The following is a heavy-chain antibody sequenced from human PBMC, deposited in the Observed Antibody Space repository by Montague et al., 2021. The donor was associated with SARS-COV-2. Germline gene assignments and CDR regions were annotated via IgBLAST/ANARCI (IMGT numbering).Heavy chain of an antibody. J-gene: IGHJ5*02. V-gene: IGHV4-4*07. CDR2: IYASGNT. CDR1: GGSISNYY. CDR3: ARADRRSPDTTHLHYYKGLDP. D-gene: IGHD3-22*01. Sequence: SETLSLTCTVSGGSISNYYWSWSRQPAGKGLEGIGRIYASGNTNYNPSLNSRGTMSVDMSEDQSSLKLSSVTAADAAVYFWARADRRSPDTTHLHYYKGLDPWGQGTPVTVSS.